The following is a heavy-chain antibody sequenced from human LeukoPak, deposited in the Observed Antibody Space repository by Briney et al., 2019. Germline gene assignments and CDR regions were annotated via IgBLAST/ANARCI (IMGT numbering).Heavy chain of an antibody. CDR3: ARDILGYCSSTSCLRPTRYYYYGMDV. V-gene: IGHV3-21*01. D-gene: IGHD2-2*03. CDR1: GFTFSSYS. J-gene: IGHJ6*04. Sequence: GGSLRLSCAASGFTFSSYSMKWVRQAPGKGLEWVSSISSSSSYIYYADSVKGRFTISRDNAKNSLYLQMNSLRAEDTAVYYCARDILGYCSSTSCLRPTRYYYYGMDVWGKGTTVTVSS. CDR2: ISSSSSYI.